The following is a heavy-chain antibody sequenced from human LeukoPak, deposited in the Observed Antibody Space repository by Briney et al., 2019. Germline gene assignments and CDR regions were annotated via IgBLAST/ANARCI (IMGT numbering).Heavy chain of an antibody. V-gene: IGHV3-11*06. Sequence: GGSLRLSCAASGFTFSDYYMSWIRQAPGKGLEWASYISSSSSYTNYADSVKGRFTISRDNAKNSLYLQMNSLRAEDTAVYYCARVVPAATDYYYYGMDVWGQGTTVTVSS. CDR2: ISSSSSYT. J-gene: IGHJ6*02. CDR1: GFTFSDYY. D-gene: IGHD2-2*01. CDR3: ARVVPAATDYYYYGMDV.